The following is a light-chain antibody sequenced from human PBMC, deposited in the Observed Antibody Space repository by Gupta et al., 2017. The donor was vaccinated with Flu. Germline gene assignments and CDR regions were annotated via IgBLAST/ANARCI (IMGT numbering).Light chain of an antibody. CDR2: SNN. J-gene: IGLJ3*02. Sequence: QSVLTQPPSASGTPGQTVPISCSGSSSNTGSNTVNWYQQLPGAAPKLLIYSNNQRPSGVPDRFSGSKSGTSAPLAISGLQSEDEDDYYCATWDDSLNGWVFGGGTKLTVL. V-gene: IGLV1-44*01. CDR1: SSNTGSNT. CDR3: ATWDDSLNGWV.